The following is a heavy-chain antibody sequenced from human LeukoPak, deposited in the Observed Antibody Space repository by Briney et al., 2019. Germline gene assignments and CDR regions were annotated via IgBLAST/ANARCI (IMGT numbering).Heavy chain of an antibody. Sequence: GGSLRLSCAASGFTFSSYSMNWVRQAPGKGLEWVSYISSSGSTIYYADSVKGRFTISRDNAKNSLYLQMNSLRAEDTAVYYYARLGTDSSGYYYLLAEKKNWFDPWGQGTLVTVSS. CDR1: GFTFSSYS. D-gene: IGHD3-22*01. V-gene: IGHV3-48*04. CDR3: ARLGTDSSGYYYLLAEKKNWFDP. J-gene: IGHJ5*02. CDR2: ISSSGSTI.